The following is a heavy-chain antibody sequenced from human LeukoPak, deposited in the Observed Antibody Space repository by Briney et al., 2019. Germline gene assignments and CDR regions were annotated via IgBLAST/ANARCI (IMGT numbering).Heavy chain of an antibody. J-gene: IGHJ5*02. Sequence: GGSLRLSCAASGFTFSSYSMDWVRQAPGKGLVWVSRINTDGSRITYADSVKGRFTISRDNAMNTVYLQMNSLRAEDTAVYYCARVLSGSWDWFDPWGQGTLVTVSS. CDR2: INTDGSRI. V-gene: IGHV3-74*01. D-gene: IGHD3-22*01. CDR3: ARVLSGSWDWFDP. CDR1: GFTFSSYS.